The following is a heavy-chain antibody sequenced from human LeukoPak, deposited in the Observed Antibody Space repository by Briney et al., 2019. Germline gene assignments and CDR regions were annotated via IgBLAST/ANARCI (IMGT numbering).Heavy chain of an antibody. J-gene: IGHJ6*03. D-gene: IGHD1-1*01. V-gene: IGHV4-59*01. CDR1: DDSITMYY. Sequence: TSETLSLTCTVSDDSITMYYWTWIRQPPGKGLEWIGYVDHTGSTNFNPSLNGRVSISRDTTKNLFSLRLRSVTAADTAVYFCARGRVSSSAWYSTYYYYFYMDVWGKGTTVTVSS. CDR3: ARGRVSSSAWYSTYYYYFYMDV. CDR2: VDHTGST.